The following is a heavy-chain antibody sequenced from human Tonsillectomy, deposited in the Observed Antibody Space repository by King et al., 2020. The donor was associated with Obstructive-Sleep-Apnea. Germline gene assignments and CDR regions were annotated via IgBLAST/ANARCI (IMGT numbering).Heavy chain of an antibody. D-gene: IGHD6-19*01. CDR2: INHSGST. J-gene: IGHJ2*01. V-gene: IGHV4-34*01. CDR3: ARSHVIAVAGAGWYFDL. CDR1: GGSFSGYY. Sequence: VQLQQWGAGLLKPSETLSLTCAVYGGSFSGYYWSWIRQPPGKGLEWIGEINHSGSTNYNPSLKSRVTISLDTSKNQFSLKLSSVTAADTAVYYCARSHVIAVAGAGWYFDLWGRGTLVTVSS.